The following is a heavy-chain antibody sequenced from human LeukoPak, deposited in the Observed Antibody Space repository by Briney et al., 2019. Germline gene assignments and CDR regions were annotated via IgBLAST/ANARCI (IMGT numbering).Heavy chain of an antibody. CDR2: INPNSGGT. Sequence: ASVKVSCKASGYTFTGYYMHWVRQAPGQGLEWMRWINPNSGGTNYAQKFQGRVTMTRDTSISTAYMELSRLRSDDTAVYYCARDLGSGIAVAGLFDYWGQGTLVTVSS. J-gene: IGHJ4*02. D-gene: IGHD6-19*01. V-gene: IGHV1-2*02. CDR1: GYTFTGYY. CDR3: ARDLGSGIAVAGLFDY.